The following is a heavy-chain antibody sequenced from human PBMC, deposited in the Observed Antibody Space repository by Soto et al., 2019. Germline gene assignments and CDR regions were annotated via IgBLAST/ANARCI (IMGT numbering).Heavy chain of an antibody. CDR1: GYTFTSYA. D-gene: IGHD6-19*01. Sequence: ASLKVSCKASGYTFTSYAMHWVRQAPGQRLEWMGWINAGNGNTKYSQKFQGRVTITRDTSASTAYMELSSLRSEDTAVYYCARATRIAVDAVYWGQGTLVTVSS. J-gene: IGHJ4*02. CDR2: INAGNGNT. V-gene: IGHV1-3*01. CDR3: ARATRIAVDAVY.